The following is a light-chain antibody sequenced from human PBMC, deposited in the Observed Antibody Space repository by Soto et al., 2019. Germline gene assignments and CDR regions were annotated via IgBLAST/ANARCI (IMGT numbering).Light chain of an antibody. Sequence: QSVLTQPASGSGSPGQSITISCTGTSSDVGGQNYVSWYQQHPGKAPKLIISDVGNRPSGVSNRFSGSKSGNTASLTISGLQAEDEADYYCSSYISSSTAYVFGTGTKVTVL. CDR3: SSYISSSTAYV. CDR2: DVG. CDR1: SSDVGGQNY. J-gene: IGLJ1*01. V-gene: IGLV2-14*03.